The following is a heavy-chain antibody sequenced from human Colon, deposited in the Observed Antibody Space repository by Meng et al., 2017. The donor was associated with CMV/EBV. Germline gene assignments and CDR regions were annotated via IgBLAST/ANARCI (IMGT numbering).Heavy chain of an antibody. Sequence: GESLKIYCEASGFTFSEYDMNWVRQAPGKGLEWVAYISHNSRAIHYADSVEGRFTISRDNAKNSVYLQMNSLRAEDTALYYCARLIVGPADILRDYWGQGTLVTVSS. J-gene: IGHJ4*02. D-gene: IGHD2-2*01. V-gene: IGHV3-48*04. CDR2: ISHNSRAI. CDR1: GFTFSEYD. CDR3: ARLIVGPADILRDY.